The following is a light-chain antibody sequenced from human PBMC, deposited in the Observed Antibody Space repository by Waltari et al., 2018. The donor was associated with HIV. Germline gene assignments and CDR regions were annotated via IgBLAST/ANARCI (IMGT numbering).Light chain of an antibody. V-gene: IGLV1-40*01. J-gene: IGLJ1*01. Sequence: QSVLTQPPSVSGAPGQRVTISCSGTSSNIGAGYDVHWYQQLPGTAPKLLIYDNNNRPAGVPDRFSGPKSGTSASLAITGLQPEDEADYYCQSYDSSLSGSRVFGTGTEVTVL. CDR1: SSNIGAGYD. CDR3: QSYDSSLSGSRV. CDR2: DNN.